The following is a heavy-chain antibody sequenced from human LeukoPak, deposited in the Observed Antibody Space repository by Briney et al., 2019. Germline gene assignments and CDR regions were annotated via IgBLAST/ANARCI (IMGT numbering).Heavy chain of an antibody. CDR2: IYTSGST. D-gene: IGHD3-9*01. CDR3: ARVGLTRYYFDY. J-gene: IGHJ4*02. CDR1: GGSISSYF. Sequence: SETLSLTCTVSGGSISSYFWSWIRQPAGKGLEWIGRIYTSGSTNYNPSLKSRVTISVGRSKNQFSLKLSSVTAADTAVYFCARVGLTRYYFDYWGQGTPVTVSS. V-gene: IGHV4-4*07.